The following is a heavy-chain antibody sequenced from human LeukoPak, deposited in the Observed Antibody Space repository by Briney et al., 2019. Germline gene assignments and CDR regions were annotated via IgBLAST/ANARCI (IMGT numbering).Heavy chain of an antibody. CDR2: IYRSGTT. CDR3: ARRSPYSTGWSSYFDY. V-gene: IGHV4-4*02. J-gene: IGHJ4*02. CDR1: GFTFYNYW. D-gene: IGHD6-19*01. Sequence: GSLRLSCAASGFTFYNYWMSWVRQPPGKGLEWIGEIYRSGTTNYKPSLKSRVTISLDKSRNHFSLKLTSVTAADSAVYYCARRSPYSTGWSSYFDYWGQGALVTVSS.